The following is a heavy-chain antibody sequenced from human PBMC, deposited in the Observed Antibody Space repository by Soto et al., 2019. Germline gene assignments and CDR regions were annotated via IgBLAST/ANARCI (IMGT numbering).Heavy chain of an antibody. J-gene: IGHJ4*02. CDR3: ARAGRAAYCSGGSCYSDH. CDR2: INPSGGST. V-gene: IGHV1-46*01. D-gene: IGHD2-15*01. Sequence: ASVKVSCKASGYTFTSYCMHWVRQAPGQGLEWMGIINPSGGSTSYAQKFQGRVTMTRDTSTSTVYMELSSLRSEDTAVYYCARAGRAAYCSGGSCYSDHWGQGTLVTVSS. CDR1: GYTFTSYC.